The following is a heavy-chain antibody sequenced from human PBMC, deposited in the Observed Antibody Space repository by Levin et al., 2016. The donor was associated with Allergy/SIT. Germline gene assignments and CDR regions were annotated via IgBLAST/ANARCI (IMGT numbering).Heavy chain of an antibody. CDR2: IRSKAYGGTT. J-gene: IGHJ3*02. CDR3: TRAPHVVATITGVDAFDI. Sequence: GGSLRLSCTASGFTFGDYAMSWFRQAPGKGLEWVGFIRSKAYGGTTEYAASVKGRFTISRDDSKSIAYLQMNSLKTEDTAVYYCTRAPHVVATITGVDAFDIWGQGTMVTVSS. D-gene: IGHD5-12*01. V-gene: IGHV3-49*03. CDR1: GFTFGDYA.